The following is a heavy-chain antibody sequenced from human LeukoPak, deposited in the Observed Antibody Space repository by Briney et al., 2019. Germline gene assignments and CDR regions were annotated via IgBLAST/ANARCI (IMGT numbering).Heavy chain of an antibody. J-gene: IGHJ3*02. V-gene: IGHV4-4*02. CDR2: IYHSGST. Sequence: PSETLSLTCAVSGGSIGSSNWWCWVRQPPGKGLEWIGEIYHSGSTNYNPSLKSRVTISVDKSKNQFSLKLSSVTAADTAVYYCARARIAVAGNAFNIWGEGTMVTVSS. D-gene: IGHD6-19*01. CDR3: ARARIAVAGNAFNI. CDR1: GGSIGSSNW.